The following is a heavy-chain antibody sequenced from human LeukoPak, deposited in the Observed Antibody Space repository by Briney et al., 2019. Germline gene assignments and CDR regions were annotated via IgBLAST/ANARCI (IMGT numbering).Heavy chain of an antibody. CDR3: AKDLAPAAY. D-gene: IGHD2-2*01. V-gene: IGHV3-23*01. Sequence: PGGSLRLSCAASGFTFSSSSMSWVRQAPGKGLEWVSALTGSGGSTYYADSVKGRFTISRDNSKETLFLQMNSLRAEDTAVYYCAKDLAPAAYWGQGTLVTVSS. CDR1: GFTFSSSS. J-gene: IGHJ4*02. CDR2: LTGSGGST.